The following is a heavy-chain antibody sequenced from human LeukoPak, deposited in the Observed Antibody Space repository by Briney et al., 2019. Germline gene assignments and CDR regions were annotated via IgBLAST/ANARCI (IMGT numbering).Heavy chain of an antibody. CDR3: ATTPTGIYYDSSGYYSVLAY. Sequence: ASVKVSCKASGYTFTGYYMHWVRQAPGQGLEWMGWINPNSGGTNYAQKFQGRVTMTRDTSISTAYMELSRLRSDDTAVYYCATTPTGIYYDSSGYYSVLAYWGQGTLVTVSS. CDR2: INPNSGGT. J-gene: IGHJ4*02. V-gene: IGHV1-2*02. CDR1: GYTFTGYY. D-gene: IGHD3-22*01.